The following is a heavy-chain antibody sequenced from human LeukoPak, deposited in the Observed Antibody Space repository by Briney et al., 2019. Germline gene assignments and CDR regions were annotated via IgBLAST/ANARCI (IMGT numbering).Heavy chain of an antibody. CDR3: ARDPDGDYILDY. D-gene: IGHD4-17*01. CDR1: GYTFTDSY. V-gene: IGHV1-2*02. Sequence: ASVKVSCKASGYTFTDSYIHWVRQAPGQGLEWMGWINPNSGGTIYAQEFQGRVTLTSDTSISTAYMELSRLKSDDTAVYYCARDPDGDYILDYWGQGTLVTVSS. CDR2: INPNSGGT. J-gene: IGHJ4*02.